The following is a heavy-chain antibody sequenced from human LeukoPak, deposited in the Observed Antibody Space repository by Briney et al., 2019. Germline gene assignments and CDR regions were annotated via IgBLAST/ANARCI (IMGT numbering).Heavy chain of an antibody. V-gene: IGHV1-18*01. D-gene: IGHD3-9*01. CDR2: ISAYIGNT. CDR3: ARDYSYDILTGNTDYFDF. J-gene: IGHJ4*02. Sequence: ASVKVSCKTSGYIFTNYGISWVRQAPGQGLEWMGWISAYIGNTISAQKYQDRVTMATDTPTGTAYMELRGLRSDDTAVYYCARDYSYDILTGNTDYFDFWGQGTLITVS. CDR1: GYIFTNYG.